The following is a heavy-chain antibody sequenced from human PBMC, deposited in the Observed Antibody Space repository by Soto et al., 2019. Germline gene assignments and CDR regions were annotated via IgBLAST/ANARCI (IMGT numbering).Heavy chain of an antibody. CDR2: IYYAGST. CDR3: ARRIVATETFAY. D-gene: IGHD5-12*01. V-gene: IGHV4-59*08. Sequence: CIIQPPGRGLEWIGFIYYAGSTKYNPSLNSRVTISVDTSKNQFSLTVTSVTAADTAVYYCARRIVATETFAYWGHGTLVTVSS. J-gene: IGHJ4*01.